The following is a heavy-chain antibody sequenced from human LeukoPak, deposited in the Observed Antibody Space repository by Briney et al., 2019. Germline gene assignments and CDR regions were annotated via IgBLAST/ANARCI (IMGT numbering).Heavy chain of an antibody. CDR3: ARERLGITMVRGVIAFDY. CDR1: GGSISSSSYY. V-gene: IGHV4-39*02. D-gene: IGHD3-10*01. J-gene: IGHJ4*02. CDR2: IYYSGST. Sequence: SETLSLTCTVSGGSISSSSYYWGWIRQPPGKGLEWIGSIYYSGSTYYNPSLKSRVTISVDTSKNQFSLKLSSVTAADTAVYYCARERLGITMVRGVIAFDYWGQGTLVTVSS.